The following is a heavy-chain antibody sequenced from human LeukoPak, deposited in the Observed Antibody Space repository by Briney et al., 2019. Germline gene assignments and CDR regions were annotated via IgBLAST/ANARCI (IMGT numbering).Heavy chain of an antibody. Sequence: GGSLRLSCAASGFTFSGYEMNWVRQAPGQGLEWVSDISSSGSTIYYADSVKGRFTISRDNAKNSLYLQMNSLRAEDTAVYYCARDRQVQCSSTSCNTRYYYGMDVWGQGTTVTVSS. CDR1: GFTFSGYE. D-gene: IGHD2-2*01. V-gene: IGHV3-48*03. CDR2: ISSSGSTI. CDR3: ARDRQVQCSSTSCNTRYYYGMDV. J-gene: IGHJ6*02.